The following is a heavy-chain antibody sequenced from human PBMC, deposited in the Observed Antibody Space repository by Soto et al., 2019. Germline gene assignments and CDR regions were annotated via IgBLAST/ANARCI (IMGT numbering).Heavy chain of an antibody. D-gene: IGHD6-13*01. V-gene: IGHV3-21*01. CDR1: GFTFSSYS. J-gene: IGHJ6*02. CDR3: ARDQKIPAAAGVYYYYGMDV. Sequence: GGSLRLSCAASGFTFSSYSMNWVRQAPGKGLEWVSSISSSSSYIYYADSVKGRFTISRDNAKNSLYLQMNSLRAEDTAVYYCARDQKIPAAAGVYYYYGMDVWGQGTTVTVSS. CDR2: ISSSSSYI.